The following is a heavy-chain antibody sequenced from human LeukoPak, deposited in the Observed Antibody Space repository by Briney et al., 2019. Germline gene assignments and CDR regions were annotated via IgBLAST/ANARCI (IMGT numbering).Heavy chain of an antibody. CDR2: IIPIFGTA. D-gene: IGHD1-26*01. J-gene: IGHJ5*02. CDR3: ARAEWENYNWFDP. CDR1: GGTFSSYA. Sequence: SVKVSRKASGGTFSSYAISWVRQAPGQGLEWMGGIIPIFGTANYAQKFQGRVTITADESTSTAYMELSSLRSEDTAVYYCARAEWENYNWFDPWGQGTLVTVSS. V-gene: IGHV1-69*13.